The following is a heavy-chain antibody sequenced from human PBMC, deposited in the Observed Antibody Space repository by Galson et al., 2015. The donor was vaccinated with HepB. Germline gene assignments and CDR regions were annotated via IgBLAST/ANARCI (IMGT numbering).Heavy chain of an antibody. CDR3: STDPYFGDSWSWGMF. Sequence: SLRLSRAGSGFNFGNTWMNWVRQAPGKGLEWVGRLKSNTDGETTDYALPVKGRFTLSRDDSKNILYLQMNSLKTEDTAVYYCSTDPYFGDSWSWGMFWGQGSLVTVSS. V-gene: IGHV3-15*01. CDR2: LKSNTDGETT. CDR1: GFNFGNTW. D-gene: IGHD4-17*01. J-gene: IGHJ4*02.